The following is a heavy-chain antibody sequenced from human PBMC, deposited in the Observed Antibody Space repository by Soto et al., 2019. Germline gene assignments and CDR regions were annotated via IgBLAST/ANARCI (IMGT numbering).Heavy chain of an antibody. V-gene: IGHV4-4*02. D-gene: IGHD3-22*01. Sequence: PSETLSLTCAVSGVSISSGNWWSWVRQPPGKGLEWIAEVYNDGSANYHPSLESRATISVDRSKNQFSLRLSSVTAADTGKYYCARLVYDSRLNYLYFDHLGQGTLVTVSS. J-gene: IGHJ4*02. CDR3: ARLVYDSRLNYLYFDH. CDR2: VYNDGSA. CDR1: GVSISSGNW.